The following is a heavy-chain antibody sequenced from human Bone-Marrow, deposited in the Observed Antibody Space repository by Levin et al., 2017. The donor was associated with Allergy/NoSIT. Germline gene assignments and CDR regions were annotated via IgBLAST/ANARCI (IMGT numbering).Heavy chain of an antibody. CDR1: PDSINNYY. CDR3: ARSNPRSPFKAFDL. V-gene: IGHV4-4*07. Sequence: SETLSLTCTVSPDSINNYYWTWIRQPAGTGLEWIGRFHTTEGPIYNPSLRSRLSMSLDTSTTQFSLHLQSVTAADTALYFCARSNPRSPFKAFDLWGQGTLVTVSS. J-gene: IGHJ5*02. D-gene: IGHD2/OR15-2a*01. CDR2: FHTTEGP.